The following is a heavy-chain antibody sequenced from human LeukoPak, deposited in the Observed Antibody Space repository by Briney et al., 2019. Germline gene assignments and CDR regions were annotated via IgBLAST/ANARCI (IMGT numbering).Heavy chain of an antibody. CDR2: INPYDGNT. Sequence: GASVKVSCKASGYTFTSYGITWVRQAPGQGLEWMGWINPYDGNTNYAQKLQDRVTMTVDTSTTTAYMEVRSLRSDDTAVYYCARCFDYGDFFDFWGQGTLVTVSS. D-gene: IGHD4-17*01. V-gene: IGHV1-18*01. J-gene: IGHJ4*02. CDR3: ARCFDYGDFFDF. CDR1: GYTFTSYG.